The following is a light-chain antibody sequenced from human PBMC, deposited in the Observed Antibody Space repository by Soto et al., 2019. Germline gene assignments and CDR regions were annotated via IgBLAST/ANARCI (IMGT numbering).Light chain of an antibody. CDR2: KAS. Sequence: DIQMTQSPSTLSASVGDRVTITCRASQSISSWLAWYQQKPGKAPKLLIYKASSLESGVPSRFSGSGSGTEFTLTISSLQPDDFATYSCQQYNSYVMYTFGQGTKLEIK. V-gene: IGKV1-5*03. CDR3: QQYNSYVMYT. J-gene: IGKJ2*01. CDR1: QSISSW.